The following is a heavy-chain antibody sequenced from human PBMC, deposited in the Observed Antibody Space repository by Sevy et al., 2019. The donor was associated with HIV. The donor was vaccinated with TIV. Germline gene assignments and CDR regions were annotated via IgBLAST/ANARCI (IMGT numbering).Heavy chain of an antibody. D-gene: IGHD6-19*01. Sequence: GGSLRLSCAASGFTFNSYAMNWVRQAPGKGLEWVSGISDSSGSTYYGDSVKGRFTISRDNSKNMLYLQMNSLRAEDTAVYYCAKDWGSSGPTGFDSWGQGTLVTVSS. J-gene: IGHJ4*02. CDR1: GFTFNSYA. CDR3: AKDWGSSGPTGFDS. CDR2: ISDSSGST. V-gene: IGHV3-23*01.